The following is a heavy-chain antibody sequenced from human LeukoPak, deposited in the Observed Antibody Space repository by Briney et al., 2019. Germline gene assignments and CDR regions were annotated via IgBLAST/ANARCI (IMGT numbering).Heavy chain of an antibody. V-gene: IGHV3-53*01. Sequence: GGSLRLSCTASGFTVSSNYMSWVRQAPGKGLEWVSVIYSGGSIYYADSVKGRFTISRDNSKNTLYLQMNSLRAEDTAVYYCARDKTLYYYDSTGVWYFDLWGRGTLVTVSS. J-gene: IGHJ2*01. CDR3: ARDKTLYYYDSTGVWYFDL. CDR1: GFTVSSNY. D-gene: IGHD3-22*01. CDR2: IYSGGSI.